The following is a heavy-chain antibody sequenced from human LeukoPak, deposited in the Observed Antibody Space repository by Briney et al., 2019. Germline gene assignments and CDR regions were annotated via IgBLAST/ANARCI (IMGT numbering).Heavy chain of an antibody. Sequence: GGSLRLSCAASGFTFSSYWMHWVRHAPGKGLVWVSRINSDGSSTTYADSVKGRFTISRDNAKNTLYLQMNSLRAEDTAMYYCVRQYSYDSSGYYPWDYWGQGTLVTVSS. D-gene: IGHD3-22*01. CDR3: VRQYSYDSSGYYPWDY. CDR1: GFTFSSYW. V-gene: IGHV3-74*01. J-gene: IGHJ4*02. CDR2: INSDGSST.